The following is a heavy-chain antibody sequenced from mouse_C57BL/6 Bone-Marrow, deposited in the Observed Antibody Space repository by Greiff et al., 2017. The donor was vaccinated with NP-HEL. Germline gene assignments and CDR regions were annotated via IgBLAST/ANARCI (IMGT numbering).Heavy chain of an antibody. CDR3: AIYDVGEY. CDR2: INPSSGYT. CDR1: GYTFTSYT. D-gene: IGHD2-12*01. V-gene: IGHV1-4*01. Sequence: VQLQQSGAELARPGASVKMSCKASGYTFTSYTMHWVKQRPGQGLEWIGYINPSSGYTKYNQKFKDKATLTADKSSSTAYMQLSSLTSEDSAVYYCAIYDVGEYWGKGTTLTVAS. J-gene: IGHJ2*01.